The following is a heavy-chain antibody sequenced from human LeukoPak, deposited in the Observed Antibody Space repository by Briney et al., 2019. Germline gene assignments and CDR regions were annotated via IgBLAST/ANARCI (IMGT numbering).Heavy chain of an antibody. Sequence: SETLSLTCSVSGVSVNSRYWSWIRQPPGKGLEWIGCIYYSGSTYYNPSLKSRVTISVDTSKNQFSLKLSSVTAADTAVYYCAGGANFDWLAWFDPWGQGTLVTVSS. CDR3: AGGANFDWLAWFDP. D-gene: IGHD3-9*01. J-gene: IGHJ5*02. V-gene: IGHV4-30-4*08. CDR1: GVSVNSRY. CDR2: IYYSGST.